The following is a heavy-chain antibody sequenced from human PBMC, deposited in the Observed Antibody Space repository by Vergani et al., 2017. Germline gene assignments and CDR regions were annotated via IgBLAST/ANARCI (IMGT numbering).Heavy chain of an antibody. V-gene: IGHV1-69*04. CDR3: AAPRVETD. CDR1: GGTFSSYA. CDR2: IIPILGIA. D-gene: IGHD2-21*02. Sequence: QVQLVQSGAEVKKPGSSEKVSCKASGGTFSSYAISWVRQAPGQGLEWMGRIIPILGIANYAQKFQGRVTITADKSTSTAYMELSSLRSEDAAVYYCAAPRVETDWGQGTLVTVSS. J-gene: IGHJ4*02.